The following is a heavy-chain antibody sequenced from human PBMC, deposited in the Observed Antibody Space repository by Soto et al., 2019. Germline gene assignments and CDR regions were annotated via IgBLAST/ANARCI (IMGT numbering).Heavy chain of an antibody. J-gene: IGHJ4*02. CDR3: ARARYWLYEREFDY. D-gene: IGHD3-9*01. Sequence: ASVKVSCKASGYTFTGYYMHWVRQAPGQGLEWMGWINPNSGGTNYAQKFQGRVTMTRDTSIRTAYMELTRLSSVTAADTAVYYCARARYWLYEREFDYWGQGTLVTVSS. V-gene: IGHV1-2*02. CDR2: INPNSGGT. CDR1: GYTFTGYY.